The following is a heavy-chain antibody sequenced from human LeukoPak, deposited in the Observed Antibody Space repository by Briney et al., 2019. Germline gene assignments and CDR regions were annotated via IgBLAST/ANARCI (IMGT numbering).Heavy chain of an antibody. D-gene: IGHD2-21*02. CDR3: ARAYCGGDCIMGYWYFDL. V-gene: IGHV4-59*01. CDR1: GGSLSNYY. J-gene: IGHJ2*01. CDR2: IHDSGST. Sequence: PSETLSLTCTVSGGSLSNYYWSWIRQPPGKGLEWIGHIHDSGSTTYNPPLKSRVTISVDTSKNQFSLKLSSVTAADTAVYYCARAYCGGDCIMGYWYFDLWGRGTLVTVSS.